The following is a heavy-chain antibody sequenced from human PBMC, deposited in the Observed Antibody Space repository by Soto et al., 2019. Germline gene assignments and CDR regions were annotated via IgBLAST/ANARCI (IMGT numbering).Heavy chain of an antibody. D-gene: IGHD4-4*01. CDR1: GYVINSCV. CDR3: ASVPAPTVLTHYFDY. V-gene: IGHV1-3*01. J-gene: IGHJ4*02. Sequence: GAPAKASWEESGYVINSCVRQSVHQATKQRLEWVGWINAGNGYTKYSQKFQGRVTITRDTSATTVYMVLYSLRSEDTAMYFCASVPAPTVLTHYFDYWGQGILVTVYS. CDR2: INAGNGYT.